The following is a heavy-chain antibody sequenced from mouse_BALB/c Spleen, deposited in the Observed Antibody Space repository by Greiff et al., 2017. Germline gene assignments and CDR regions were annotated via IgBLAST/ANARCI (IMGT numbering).Heavy chain of an antibody. V-gene: IGHV5-6-4*01. J-gene: IGHJ2*01. CDR3: TRDGGNYYFDY. D-gene: IGHD2-1*01. CDR2: ISSGGSYT. Sequence: EVKLMESGGGLVKPGGSLKLSCAASGFTFSSYTMSWVRQTPEKRLEWVATISSGGSYTYYPDSVKGRFTISRDNAKNTLYLQMSSLKSEDTAMYYCTRDGGNYYFDYWGQGTTLTVSS. CDR1: GFTFSSYT.